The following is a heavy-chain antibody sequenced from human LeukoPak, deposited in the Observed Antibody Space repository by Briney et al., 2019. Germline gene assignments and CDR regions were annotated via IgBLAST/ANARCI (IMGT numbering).Heavy chain of an antibody. CDR1: GYTLTELS. D-gene: IGHD6-19*01. CDR3: AILVAVAADFDY. J-gene: IGHJ4*02. Sequence: ASVKVSCKVSGYTLTELSMHWVRQAPGKGLEWMGGFDPEDGETIHAQKFQSRVTMTEDTSTDTAYMELSSLRSEDTAVYYCAILVAVAADFDYWGQGTLVTVSS. CDR2: FDPEDGET. V-gene: IGHV1-24*01.